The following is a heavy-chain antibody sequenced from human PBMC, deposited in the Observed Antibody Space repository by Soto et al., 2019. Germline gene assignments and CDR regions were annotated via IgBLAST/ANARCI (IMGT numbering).Heavy chain of an antibody. D-gene: IGHD6-19*01. Sequence: QMQLVQSGPEVKKPGTSVKVSCKASGFTFTSSAVQWVRQARGQRLEWIGWIVVGSGNTNYAQKFHERVTITRDMSTSTAYMELSSLRSEDTAVYYCAAGGGSGYVMDVWGQGTTVTVSS. CDR2: IVVGSGNT. J-gene: IGHJ6*02. CDR1: GFTFTSSA. V-gene: IGHV1-58*01. CDR3: AAGGGSGYVMDV.